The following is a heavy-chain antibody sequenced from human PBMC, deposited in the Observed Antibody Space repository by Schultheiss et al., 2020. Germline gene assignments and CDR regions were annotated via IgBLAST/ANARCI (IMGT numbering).Heavy chain of an antibody. V-gene: IGHV4-31*03. J-gene: IGHJ4*02. D-gene: IGHD3-16*01. Sequence: SVTLSLTCTVSGGSISSSSYYWGWIRQHPGKGLEWIGYIYYSGSTYYNPSLKSRVTISVDTSKNQFSLKLSSVTAADTAVYYCAREEEGGYYFDYWGQGTLVTVS. CDR3: AREEEGGYYFDY. CDR2: IYYSGST. CDR1: GGSISSSSYY.